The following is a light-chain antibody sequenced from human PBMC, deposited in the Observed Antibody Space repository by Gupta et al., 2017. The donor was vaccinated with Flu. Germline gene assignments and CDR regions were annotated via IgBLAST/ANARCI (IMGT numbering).Light chain of an antibody. J-gene: IGKJ1*01. CDR1: QSVSTY. CDR2: GAS. V-gene: IGKV3-20*01. Sequence: ENVMTQSPGTMSLSPGERATLSCRARQSVSTYLVWYQQKPDQAPRLLIYGASSRATGIPDRFSGSGSGTDFTLTISRLESEDSAVYYCQQDSNVPWTFGQGTKVEIE. CDR3: QQDSNVPWT.